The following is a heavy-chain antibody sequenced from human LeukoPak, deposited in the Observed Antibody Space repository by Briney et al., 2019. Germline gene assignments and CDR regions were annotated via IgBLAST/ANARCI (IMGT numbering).Heavy chain of an antibody. D-gene: IGHD1-26*01. Sequence: GGSLRLSCAASGFTFSSYGMHRVRQSPGKGLEWVAFIRYDGSDHYYADSVKGRFTISRDDSKNTLYLQMNSLRIEDRAMYYCARETGGVGAHIDYWGQGTLVTVSS. J-gene: IGHJ4*02. CDR2: IRYDGSDH. V-gene: IGHV3-30*02. CDR1: GFTFSSYG. CDR3: ARETGGVGAHIDY.